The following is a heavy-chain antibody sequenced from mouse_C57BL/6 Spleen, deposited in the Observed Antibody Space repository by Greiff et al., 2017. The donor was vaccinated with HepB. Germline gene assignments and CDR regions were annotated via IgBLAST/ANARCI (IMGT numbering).Heavy chain of an antibody. J-gene: IGHJ3*01. D-gene: IGHD2-4*01. CDR3: ARDYDAY. CDR1: GYTFTSYW. Sequence: VQLQQPGAELVMPGASVKLSCKASGYTFTSYWMHWVKQRPGQGLEWIGEIDPSDSYTNYNQKFKGKSTLTVDKSSSTAYMQLSSLTSEDSAVYYCARDYDAYWGRGTLVTVSA. V-gene: IGHV1-69*01. CDR2: IDPSDSYT.